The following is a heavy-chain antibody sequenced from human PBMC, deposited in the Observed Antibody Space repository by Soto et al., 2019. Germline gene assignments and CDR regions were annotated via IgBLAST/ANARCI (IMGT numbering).Heavy chain of an antibody. J-gene: IGHJ4*02. CDR3: ARENYDILTGPQVPFDY. CDR2: ISSSSSTI. CDR1: GFTFSSYS. V-gene: IGHV3-48*01. Sequence: PGGSLRLSCAASGFTFSSYSMNWVRQAPGKGLEWVSYISSSSSTIYYADSVKGRFTISRDNAKNSLYLQMNSLRAEDTAVYYCARENYDILTGPQVPFDYWGQGTLVTVSS. D-gene: IGHD3-9*01.